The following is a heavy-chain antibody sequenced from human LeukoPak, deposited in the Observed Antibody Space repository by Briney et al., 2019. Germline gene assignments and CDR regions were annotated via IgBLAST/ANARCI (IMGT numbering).Heavy chain of an antibody. CDR2: ISSSSSYI. D-gene: IGHD3-10*01. CDR3: ARTDGSGSYYGYRGRTVDY. Sequence: GGSLRLSCAASGFTFSSYSMNWVRQAPGKGLEWVSSISSSSSYIYYADSVKGRFTISRDNAKNSLYLQMNSLRAEDTAVYYCARTDGSGSYYGYRGRTVDYWGQGTLVTVSS. CDR1: GFTFSSYS. J-gene: IGHJ4*02. V-gene: IGHV3-21*01.